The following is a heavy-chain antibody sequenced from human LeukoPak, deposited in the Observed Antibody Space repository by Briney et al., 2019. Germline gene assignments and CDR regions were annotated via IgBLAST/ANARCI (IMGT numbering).Heavy chain of an antibody. Sequence: ASVKVSCKASGYTLTGYYMHWVRQAPGQGLEWRGSIHTNTGNPTYAQGFTGRFVFSLDTSVSTAYLQISSLKAEDTAVYYCARAKDYYYGSGSYYRDWGQGTLVTVPS. CDR2: IHTNTGNP. CDR3: ARAKDYYYGSGSYYRD. V-gene: IGHV7-4-1*02. J-gene: IGHJ4*02. CDR1: GYTLTGYY. D-gene: IGHD3-10*01.